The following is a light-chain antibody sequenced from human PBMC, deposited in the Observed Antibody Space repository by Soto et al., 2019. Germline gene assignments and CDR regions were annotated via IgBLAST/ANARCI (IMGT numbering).Light chain of an antibody. V-gene: IGKV1-39*01. Sequence: DTQMTQSPSSLSASVGDRVTITCRASQSIRSLLNWYQQKPGEAPKLLIFAASSLQSGVPSRFSGSGSGTDFTLAISSLQPEEFATYYGQHSYTTPRTCGQGTELEIK. CDR1: QSIRSL. CDR2: AAS. CDR3: QHSYTTPRT. J-gene: IGKJ2*01.